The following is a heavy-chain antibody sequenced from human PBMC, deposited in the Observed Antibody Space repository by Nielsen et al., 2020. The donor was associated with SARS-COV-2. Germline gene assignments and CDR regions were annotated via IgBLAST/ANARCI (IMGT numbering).Heavy chain of an antibody. Sequence: GGSLRLSCAASGFTFSSYAMHWVRQAPGKGLEWVAVISYDGSNKYYADSVKGRFTISRDNSKNTLYLQMNSLRAEDTAVYYCARGPAAAGSYGMDVWGQGTTVIVSS. V-gene: IGHV3-30-3*01. CDR3: ARGPAAAGSYGMDV. CDR1: GFTFSSYA. J-gene: IGHJ6*02. D-gene: IGHD6-13*01. CDR2: ISYDGSNK.